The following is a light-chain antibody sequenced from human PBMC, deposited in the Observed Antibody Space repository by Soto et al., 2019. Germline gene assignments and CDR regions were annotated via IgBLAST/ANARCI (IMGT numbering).Light chain of an antibody. J-gene: IGKJ1*01. CDR2: KTS. V-gene: IGKV1-5*03. Sequence: DIHMTQSPSTLSASVGDRVTITCRASQSISVWLAWYQQKPGKAPNLLIYKTSSIEARVPSMFSASGSGTEFTLSISSLQPDDFAPYYCQHYKGYSWTFGQGTKVEIK. CDR1: QSISVW. CDR3: QHYKGYSWT.